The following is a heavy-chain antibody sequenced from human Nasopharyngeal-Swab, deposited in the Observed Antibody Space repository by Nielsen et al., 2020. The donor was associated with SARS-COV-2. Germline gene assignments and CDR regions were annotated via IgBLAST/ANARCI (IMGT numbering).Heavy chain of an antibody. D-gene: IGHD2-2*01. J-gene: IGHJ3*02. V-gene: IGHV1-24*01. CDR3: ARGAVVPARNLPRGAFDI. Sequence: ASVKVSCKVSGYTLTELSMHWVRQAPGKGLEWMGGFDPEDGETIYAQKFQGRVTMTEDTSTDTAYMELSSLRSEDTAVYYCARGAVVPARNLPRGAFDIWGQGTMVTVSS. CDR2: FDPEDGET. CDR1: GYTLTELS.